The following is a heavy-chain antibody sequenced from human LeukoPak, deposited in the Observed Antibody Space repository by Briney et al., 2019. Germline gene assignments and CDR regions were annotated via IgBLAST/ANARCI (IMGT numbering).Heavy chain of an antibody. J-gene: IGHJ4*02. V-gene: IGHV5-51*01. D-gene: IGHD6-19*01. Sequence: GESLKISCNGSGYRFTTYWIAWVRQMPGKGLEWMGIIYPGDSDTTYSPSFQGQVTISADTSISTAYLQWSSLRASDTAMYYCARHLGSTSGWYDYWGQGTLVTVSS. CDR2: IYPGDSDT. CDR1: GYRFTTYW. CDR3: ARHLGSTSGWYDY.